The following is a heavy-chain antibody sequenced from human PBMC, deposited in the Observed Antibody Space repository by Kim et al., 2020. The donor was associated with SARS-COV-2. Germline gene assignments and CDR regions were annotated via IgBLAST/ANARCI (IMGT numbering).Heavy chain of an antibody. Sequence: SVKGRFTISRDNSKNTLYLQMNSLRAEDTAVYYCARVMGSSGSLTNYFDYWGQGTLVTVSS. D-gene: IGHD3-22*01. J-gene: IGHJ4*02. V-gene: IGHV3-30*01. CDR3: ARVMGSSGSLTNYFDY.